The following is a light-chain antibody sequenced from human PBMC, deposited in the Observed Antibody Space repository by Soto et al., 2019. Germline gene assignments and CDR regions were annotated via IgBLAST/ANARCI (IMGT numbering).Light chain of an antibody. CDR3: SSYTSSSTHVV. J-gene: IGLJ2*01. V-gene: IGLV2-14*03. Sequence: QSVLTQPASVSGSPGQSITISCTGTSSDVGGYNYVSWYQQHPGKAPKFMIYDVSNRPSGVSNRFSGSKSGNTASLTISGLQAEDEADYYCSSYTSSSTHVVLGGGTKLTVL. CDR1: SSDVGGYNY. CDR2: DVS.